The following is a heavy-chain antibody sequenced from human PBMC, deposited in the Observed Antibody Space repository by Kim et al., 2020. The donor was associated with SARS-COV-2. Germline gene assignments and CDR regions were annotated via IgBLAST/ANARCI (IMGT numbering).Heavy chain of an antibody. V-gene: IGHV4-31*03. CDR2: IYYSGST. J-gene: IGHJ4*02. CDR1: GGSISSGGYY. D-gene: IGHD3-3*01. CDR3: ASAFTIFGVVIGPFDY. Sequence: SETLSLTCTVSGGSISSGGYYWSWIRQHPGKGLEWIGYIYYSGSTYYNPSLKSRVTISVDTSKNQFSLKLSSVTAADTAVYYCASAFTIFGVVIGPFDYWGQGTLVTVSS.